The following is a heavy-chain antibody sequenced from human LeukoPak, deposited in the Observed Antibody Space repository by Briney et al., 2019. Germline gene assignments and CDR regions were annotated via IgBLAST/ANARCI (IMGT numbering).Heavy chain of an antibody. V-gene: IGHV3-21*01. CDR3: ARVHIAAALDY. CDR2: ISSSSSYI. J-gene: IGHJ4*02. Sequence: GGSLTLSCAASGFTFSSYSMNWVRQAPGKGLEWVSSISSSSSYIYYADSVKGRFTISRDNAKNSLYLQMNSLRAEDTAVYYCARVHIAAALDYWGQGTLVTVSS. CDR1: GFTFSSYS. D-gene: IGHD6-13*01.